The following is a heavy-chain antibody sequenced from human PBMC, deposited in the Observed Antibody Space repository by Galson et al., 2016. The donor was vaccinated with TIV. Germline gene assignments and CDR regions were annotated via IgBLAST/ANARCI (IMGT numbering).Heavy chain of an antibody. CDR2: IKGDGSET. CDR3: ASETTYYDIRDYPPLGF. D-gene: IGHD3-22*01. Sequence: SLRLSCAASGFSFSAYWMNWVRQAPGEGLELVAKIKGDGSETDYVDSVKGRFIVSRDNAKNSVFLQMNSLRAEDTAVYYCASETTYYDIRDYPPLGFWGQGTLVTVSS. CDR1: GFSFSAYW. V-gene: IGHV3-7*01. J-gene: IGHJ4*02.